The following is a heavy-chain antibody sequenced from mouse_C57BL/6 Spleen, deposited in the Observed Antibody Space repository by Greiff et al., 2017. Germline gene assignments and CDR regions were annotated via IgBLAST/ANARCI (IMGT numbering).Heavy chain of an antibody. V-gene: IGHV5-9-1*02. CDR2: ISSGGDYI. CDR3: TRAYYYGSSYWYFEV. D-gene: IGHD1-1*01. CDR1: GFTFSSYA. Sequence: EVMLVESGEGLVKPGGSLKLSCAASGFTFSSYAMSWVRQTPEKRLEWVAYISSGGDYIYYADTVKGRFTISRDNARNTLYLQMSSLKSEDTAMYYCTRAYYYGSSYWYFEVWGTGTTVTVSS. J-gene: IGHJ1*03.